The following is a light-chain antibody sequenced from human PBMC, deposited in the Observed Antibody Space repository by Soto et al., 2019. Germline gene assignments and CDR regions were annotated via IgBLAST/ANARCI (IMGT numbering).Light chain of an antibody. CDR2: GTF. CDR1: QSVYSNS. J-gene: IGKJ2*01. V-gene: IGKV3-20*01. Sequence: EIVLTQSPGTLSLSPGERASLSCRASQSVYSNSLAWYKQKPGQPPRLLISGTFNRATGIPDRFSGSGSETDFTLTVSRLEPEDFAVYDCHQYATPSYTFGQGTKLEI. CDR3: HQYATPSYT.